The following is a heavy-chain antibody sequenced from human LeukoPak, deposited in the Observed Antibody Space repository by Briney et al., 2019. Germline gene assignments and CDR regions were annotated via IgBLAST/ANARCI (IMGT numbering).Heavy chain of an antibody. V-gene: IGHV3-23*01. CDR3: AKSSGYSSGGGLDFDY. D-gene: IGHD6-19*01. CDR1: GFTPSSYA. Sequence: GGSLRLSCAASGFTPSSYAMSWVRQAPGKGLEWVSAISGSGGSTYYADSVKGRFTISRDNSKNTLYLQMNSLRAEDTAVYYCAKSSGYSSGGGLDFDYWGQGTLVTVSS. CDR2: ISGSGGST. J-gene: IGHJ4*02.